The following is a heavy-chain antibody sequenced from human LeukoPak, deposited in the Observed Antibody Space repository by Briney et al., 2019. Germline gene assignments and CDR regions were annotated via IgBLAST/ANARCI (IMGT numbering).Heavy chain of an antibody. D-gene: IGHD6-13*01. CDR1: GGSISSYY. Sequence: SETLSLTCTVSGGSISSYYWSWIRQPPGKGLEWVGYIYYSGSTNYNPSLKSRVTISVDMSKNQFSLKLSSVTAADTAVYYCARDRAAAGHWFDPWGQGTLVTVSS. J-gene: IGHJ5*02. CDR3: ARDRAAAGHWFDP. V-gene: IGHV4-59*01. CDR2: IYYSGST.